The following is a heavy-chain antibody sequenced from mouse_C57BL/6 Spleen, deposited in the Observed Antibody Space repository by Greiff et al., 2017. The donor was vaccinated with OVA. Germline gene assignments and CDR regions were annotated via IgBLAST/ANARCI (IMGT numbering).Heavy chain of an antibody. Sequence: VQLQQPGAELVKPGASVKVSCKASGYTFTSYWMHWVKQRPGQGLEWIGRIHPSDSDTNYNQKFKGKATLTVDKSSSTAYMQLSSLTSEDSAVYYCAIITTVVAPPFAYWGQGTLVTVSA. J-gene: IGHJ3*01. D-gene: IGHD1-1*01. CDR3: AIITTVVAPPFAY. CDR2: IHPSDSDT. V-gene: IGHV1-74*01. CDR1: GYTFTSYW.